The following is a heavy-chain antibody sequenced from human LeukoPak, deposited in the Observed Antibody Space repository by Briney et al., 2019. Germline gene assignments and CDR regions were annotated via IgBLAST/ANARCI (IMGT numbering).Heavy chain of an antibody. D-gene: IGHD2-15*01. V-gene: IGHV4-34*01. J-gene: IGHJ6*02. CDR3: ARGTPGMVVAAILGSALYGMDV. CDR2: INHSGST. Sequence: SETLSLTCAVYGGSFSGYYWSWIRQPPGKGLEWIGEINHSGSTNYDPSLKSRVTISVDTSKNQFSLKLSSVTAADTAVYYCARGTPGMVVAAILGSALYGMDVWGQGTTVTVSS. CDR1: GGSFSGYY.